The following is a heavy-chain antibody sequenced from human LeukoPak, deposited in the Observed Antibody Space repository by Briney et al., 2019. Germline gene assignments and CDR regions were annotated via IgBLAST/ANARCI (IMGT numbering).Heavy chain of an antibody. CDR2: IKQDGSEK. CDR3: ARDGTYNDSSGYDDAFDI. CDR1: GFTFSSYW. V-gene: IGHV3-7*01. D-gene: IGHD3-22*01. J-gene: IGHJ3*02. Sequence: PGGSLRLSCAASGFTFSSYWMSWVRQAPGKGLEWVANIKQDGSEKYYVDSVKGRFTISRDNAKNSLYLQMNSLRAEDTAVYYCARDGTYNDSSGYDDAFDIWGQGTMVTASS.